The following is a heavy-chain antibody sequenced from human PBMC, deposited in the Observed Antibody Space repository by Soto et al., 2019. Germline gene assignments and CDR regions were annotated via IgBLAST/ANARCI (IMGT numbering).Heavy chain of an antibody. J-gene: IGHJ6*02. CDR3: ARGGGPDIAYGMDV. CDR1: GGSISSINW. CDR2: IYHSGST. D-gene: IGHD5-12*01. Sequence: SETLSLTCDVSGGSISSINWWSWVRQPPGKGLKWIGEIYHSGSTTYNPSLKSRVTISVDKSKNQFSLKLKSVTAADTAIYYCARGGGPDIAYGMDVWGQGTTVTVTS. V-gene: IGHV4-4*02.